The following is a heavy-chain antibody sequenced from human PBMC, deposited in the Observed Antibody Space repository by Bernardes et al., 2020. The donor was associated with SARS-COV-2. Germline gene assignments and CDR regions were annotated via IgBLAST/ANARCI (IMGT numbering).Heavy chain of an antibody. J-gene: IGHJ4*02. CDR2: IYSGGST. Sequence: GGSLRRSCVASGFTFSNYLFSWFRQAPGKGLEWVSVIYSGGSTYYVDSVKGRFTISRDNSKNTLYLQMNSLRAEDTAVYYCARDSGSSGWFDWGQGTLVTV. V-gene: IGHV3-66*02. CDR1: GFTFSNYL. D-gene: IGHD6-19*01. CDR3: ARDSGSSGWFD.